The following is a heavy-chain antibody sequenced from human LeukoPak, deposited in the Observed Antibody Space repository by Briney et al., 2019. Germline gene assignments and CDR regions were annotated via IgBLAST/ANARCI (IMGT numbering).Heavy chain of an antibody. D-gene: IGHD5-12*01. CDR3: ARDGGSGYDSMVIDY. J-gene: IGHJ4*02. V-gene: IGHV4-31*03. CDR2: IYYSGST. CDR1: GGPISSGGYY. Sequence: SETLSLTCTVSGGPISSGGYYWSWIRQHPGKGLEWIGYIYYSGSTYYNPSLKSRVTISVDTSKNQFSLKLSSVTAADTAVYYCARDGGSGYDSMVIDYWGQGTLVTVSS.